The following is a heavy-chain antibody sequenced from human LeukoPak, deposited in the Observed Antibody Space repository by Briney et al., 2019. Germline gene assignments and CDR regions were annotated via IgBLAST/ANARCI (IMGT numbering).Heavy chain of an antibody. V-gene: IGHV1-69*04. CDR1: GGTFSSYA. Sequence: SVKVSCKASGGTFSSYATSWVRQAPGQGLEWMGRIIPILGIANYAQKFQGRVTITADKSTSTAYMELSSLRSEDTAVYYCARKVISHVLPDYWSQGTLVTVSS. CDR2: IIPILGIA. CDR3: ARKVISHVLPDY. D-gene: IGHD3-10*01. J-gene: IGHJ4*02.